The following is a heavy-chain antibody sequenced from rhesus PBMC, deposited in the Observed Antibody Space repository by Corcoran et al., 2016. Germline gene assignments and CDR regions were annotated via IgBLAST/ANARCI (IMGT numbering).Heavy chain of an antibody. J-gene: IGHJ4*01. Sequence: QLQLQESGPGLVKPSETLSLTCAVPGGSVSSSNWWSWIRQTPGEGLEWIGRSSGSGGSTNYNPSLTSRVTSSTDTSKNQFSLKVSSVPAADTAVYYCARWPQSGSFDDWGQGVLVTVAS. CDR1: GGSVSSSNW. V-gene: IGHV4-57*02. CDR3: ARWPQSGSFDD. CDR2: SSGSGGST. D-gene: IGHD6-25*01.